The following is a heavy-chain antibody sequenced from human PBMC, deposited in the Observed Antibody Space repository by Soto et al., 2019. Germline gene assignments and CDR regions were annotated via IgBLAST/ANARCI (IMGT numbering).Heavy chain of an antibody. V-gene: IGHV3-23*01. Sequence: EVQLLESGGGLVQPGGSLRLSCAASGFTFSSYAMSWVRQPPGKGLEWISAISGSGASTYYADSVKGRFTISRDNSKNTLYLQMNSLRAEDTAVYYCAHFDWFIDYWGQGTLVTVSS. D-gene: IGHD3-9*01. J-gene: IGHJ4*02. CDR1: GFTFSSYA. CDR3: AHFDWFIDY. CDR2: ISGSGAST.